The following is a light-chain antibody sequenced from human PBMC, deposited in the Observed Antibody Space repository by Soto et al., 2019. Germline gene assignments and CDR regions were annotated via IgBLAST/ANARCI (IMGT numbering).Light chain of an antibody. CDR1: QGISSY. J-gene: IGKJ5*01. Sequence: DIQLTQSTSFLSASVGDRVTTTCRASQGISSYLAWYQQKPGKAPKLLIYAASTLQSGVPSRFSGSGSGTEFTLTIRSLQPEDFATYYCQQLNSYPITFGQETRLEIK. CDR2: AAS. CDR3: QQLNSYPIT. V-gene: IGKV1-9*01.